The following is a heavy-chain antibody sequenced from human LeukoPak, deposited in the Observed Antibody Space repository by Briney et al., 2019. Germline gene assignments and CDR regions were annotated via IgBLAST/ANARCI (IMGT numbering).Heavy chain of an antibody. D-gene: IGHD2-21*02. J-gene: IGHJ4*02. CDR3: AKSRDPPDY. V-gene: IGHV3-23*01. Sequence: GGSLRLFCAACGFTVSSTYMSWVRQAPGKGLEWVSAISGSGGSTYYADSVKGRFTISRDNSKNTLYLQMNSLRAEDTAVYYCAKSRDPPDYWGQGTLVTVSS. CDR1: GFTVSSTY. CDR2: ISGSGGST.